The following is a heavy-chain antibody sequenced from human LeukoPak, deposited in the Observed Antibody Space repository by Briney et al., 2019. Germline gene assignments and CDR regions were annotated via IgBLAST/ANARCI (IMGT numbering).Heavy chain of an antibody. D-gene: IGHD1-26*01. V-gene: IGHV1-46*01. J-gene: IGHJ4*02. CDR2: INPSGGST. Sequence: ASVKVSCKASGYTFTSYYMHWVRQAPGQELEWMGIINPSGGSTSYAQKFQGRVTMTRDTSTSTVYMELSSLRSEDTAVYYCARARTKWELLDYWGQGTLVTVSS. CDR1: GYTFTSYY. CDR3: ARARTKWELLDY.